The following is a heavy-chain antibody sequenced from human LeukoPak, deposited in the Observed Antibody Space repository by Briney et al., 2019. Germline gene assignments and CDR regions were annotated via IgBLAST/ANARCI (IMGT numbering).Heavy chain of an antibody. D-gene: IGHD6-13*01. CDR2: INHSGST. CDR3: ARGQAAAAGEFDS. CDR1: GGSFSGYY. Sequence: SETLSLTCAVYGGSFSGYYWSWIRQPPGKGLEWIGEINHSGSTNYNPSLKSRVTISVDTSKNQFSLNLGSVTAADTAVYYCARGQAAAAGEFDSWGQGTLVSVSS. J-gene: IGHJ4*02. V-gene: IGHV4-34*01.